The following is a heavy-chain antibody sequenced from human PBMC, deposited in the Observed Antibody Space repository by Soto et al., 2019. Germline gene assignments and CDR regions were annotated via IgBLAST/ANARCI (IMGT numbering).Heavy chain of an antibody. D-gene: IGHD3-16*01. V-gene: IGHV3-23*01. CDR2: LSGSGGST. CDR3: AKDLRDWGFFDY. CDR1: GFSFHTYA. J-gene: IGHJ4*02. Sequence: VQLLESGGXXVQPGGSLRLSCAASGFSFHTYAMGWVRQAPGKGLEWVSSLSGSGGSTNYADSVKGRFTISRDNSKDTLYLQMNNLRAEDTAMYYCAKDLRDWGFFDYWGLGTLVTVSS.